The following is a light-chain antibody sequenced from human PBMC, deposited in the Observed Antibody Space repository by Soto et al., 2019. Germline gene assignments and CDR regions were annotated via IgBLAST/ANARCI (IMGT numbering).Light chain of an antibody. J-gene: IGKJ1*01. CDR1: QSVSSTY. CDR2: GTS. Sequence: IVLTQSPGTLSLSPGARATLACRATQSVSSTYLAWYQQKPGQPPRLLIYGTSSRATGIPDRFSGSGSGTDFTLTISRLEPEDFAVYYCQHYGTSQWTFGQGTKVDIK. V-gene: IGKV3-20*01. CDR3: QHYGTSQWT.